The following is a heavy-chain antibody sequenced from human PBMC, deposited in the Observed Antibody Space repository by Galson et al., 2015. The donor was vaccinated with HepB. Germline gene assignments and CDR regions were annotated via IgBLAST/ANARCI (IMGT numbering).Heavy chain of an antibody. CDR3: ASSDSSGYSYYYMDV. J-gene: IGHJ6*03. V-gene: IGHV1-46*01. CDR1: GYTFSTYY. CDR2: INPSGGST. D-gene: IGHD3-22*01. Sequence: SVKVSCKASGYTFSTYYIHWVRQAPGQGLEWMGIINPSGGSTSYAQKFQGRVTTARDTSTSTVYMELSSLRSEDTAVYYCASSDSSGYSYYYMDVWGKGTTVTVSS.